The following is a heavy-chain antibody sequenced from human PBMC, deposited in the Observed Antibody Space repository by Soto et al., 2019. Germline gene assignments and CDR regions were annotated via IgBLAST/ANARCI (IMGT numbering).Heavy chain of an antibody. V-gene: IGHV3-9*01. CDR1: GFTFDDYA. CDR3: AKDRRWLQPFYYYGMDV. J-gene: IGHJ6*02. Sequence: EVQLVESGGGLVQPGRSLRLSCAASGFTFDDYAMHWVRQAPGKGLEWVSGISWNSGSIGYADSVKGRFTISRDNAKNSLYLQMNSLRAEDTALYYCAKDRRWLQPFYYYGMDVWGQGTTVTVSS. CDR2: ISWNSGSI. D-gene: IGHD5-12*01.